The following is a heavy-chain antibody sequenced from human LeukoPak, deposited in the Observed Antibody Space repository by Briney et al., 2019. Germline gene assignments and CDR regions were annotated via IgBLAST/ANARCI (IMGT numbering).Heavy chain of an antibody. CDR1: GFTVSSNY. V-gene: IGHV3-66*01. D-gene: IGHD3-22*01. J-gene: IGHJ4*02. CDR3: ASSSGYPTPSY. Sequence: GGSLRLSCAASGFTVSSNYMSWVRQAPGKGLEWVSVIYSGGSTYYADSVKGRFTISRDNSKNTLYLQMNSLRAEDTAVYYCASSSGYPTPSYWGQGTLVTVSS. CDR2: IYSGGST.